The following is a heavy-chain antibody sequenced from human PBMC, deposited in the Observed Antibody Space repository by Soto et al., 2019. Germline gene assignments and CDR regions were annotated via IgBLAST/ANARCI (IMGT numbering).Heavy chain of an antibody. J-gene: IGHJ6*04. CDR2: IFHTGTT. CDR3: AISSLYGMDV. Sequence: PSETLSLTCAVSGDSIISIYHWAWIRQPPGRSLEWIASIFHTGTTYYTPSLKSRLTISVDTSKNQFSLRLSSVTAADTAVYYCAISSLYGMDVWGKGTTVTFSS. V-gene: IGHV4-38-2*01. D-gene: IGHD3-3*02. CDR1: GDSIISIYH.